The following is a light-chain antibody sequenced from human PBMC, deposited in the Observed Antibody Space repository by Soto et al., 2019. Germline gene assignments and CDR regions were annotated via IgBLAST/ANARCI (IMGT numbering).Light chain of an antibody. Sequence: QSVLTQPPSASGSPGQSVTISCTGSSSDVGGYNFVSWYQQHPGKAPKLVIYDVSERPSGVPDRFSGSKSGNTASLTVSGLQADDEADYYCSSYAGTNIPVVFGGGTKVTVL. CDR3: SSYAGTNIPVV. CDR2: DVS. J-gene: IGLJ2*01. V-gene: IGLV2-8*01. CDR1: SSDVGGYNF.